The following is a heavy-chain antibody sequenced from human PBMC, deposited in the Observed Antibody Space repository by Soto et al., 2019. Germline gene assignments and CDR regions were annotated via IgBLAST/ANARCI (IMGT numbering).Heavy chain of an antibody. CDR1: GFTFSSYW. Sequence: GGSLRLSCAASGFTFSSYWMHWVRQAPGKGLVWVSRINSDGSSTSYADSVKGRFTISRDNAKNTLYLQMNSLRAEDTAVYYCARVPRQFIWFGEEKKPPRTDYFDYWGQGTLVTVSS. V-gene: IGHV3-74*01. CDR3: ARVPRQFIWFGEEKKPPRTDYFDY. D-gene: IGHD3-10*01. CDR2: INSDGSST. J-gene: IGHJ4*02.